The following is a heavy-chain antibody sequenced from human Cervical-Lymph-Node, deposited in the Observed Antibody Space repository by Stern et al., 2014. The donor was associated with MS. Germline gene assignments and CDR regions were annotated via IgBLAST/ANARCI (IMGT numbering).Heavy chain of an antibody. J-gene: IGHJ4*02. V-gene: IGHV1-69*01. CDR1: GGNFKTYA. CDR3: ARDRSEWELLGALDY. Sequence: VQLVQSGAEVKKPGSSVRVSCRTSGGNFKTYAISWVRQAPGQGLEWVGAILPIFGSMNFAQKFRGRVTLTADESTTTIHMELSDLRSEDTAMYYCARDRSEWELLGALDYWGQGSLVTVSS. D-gene: IGHD1-26*01. CDR2: ILPIFGSM.